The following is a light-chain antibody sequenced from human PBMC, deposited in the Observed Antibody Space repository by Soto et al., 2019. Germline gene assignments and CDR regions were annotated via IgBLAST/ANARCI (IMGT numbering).Light chain of an antibody. Sequence: QPVLTQSPSASASLGASVKLTCTLSSGHSSYAIAWHQQQPEKGPRYLMKLNSDGSHSKGDGIPDRFSGSSSGAERCLTISSLQSEDEADYYCQTWGTGIVVFGGGTKLTVL. CDR2: LNSDGSH. J-gene: IGLJ2*01. CDR3: QTWGTGIVV. V-gene: IGLV4-69*01. CDR1: SGHSSYA.